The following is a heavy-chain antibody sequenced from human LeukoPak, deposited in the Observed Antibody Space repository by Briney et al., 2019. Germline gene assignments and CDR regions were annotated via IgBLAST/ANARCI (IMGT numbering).Heavy chain of an antibody. CDR2: ISAYNGNT. CDR1: GYTFTNYG. D-gene: IGHD3-10*01. J-gene: IGHJ6*02. Sequence: PLASVKVSCKASGYTFTNYGISWVRQAPGQELEWLGWISAYNGNTHFAQQFQGRLTVTTDASTSTAYLELRSLRSDDTAVYYCARDQPYYYGSGTWALTRIEDSYAMDVWGQGTTITVSS. V-gene: IGHV1-18*01. CDR3: ARDQPYYYGSGTWALTRIEDSYAMDV.